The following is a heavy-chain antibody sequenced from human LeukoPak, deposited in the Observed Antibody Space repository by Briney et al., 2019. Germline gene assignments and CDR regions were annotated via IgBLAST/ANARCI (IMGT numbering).Heavy chain of an antibody. CDR3: ARGILTGYPVDY. CDR2: INPNSGGT. J-gene: IGHJ4*02. Sequence: ASVKVSCKASGGTFSSYAISWVRQAPGQGLEWMGWINPNSGGTNYAQKFQGRVTMTRDTSISTAYMELSRLRSDDTAVYYCARGILTGYPVDYWGQGTLVTVSS. V-gene: IGHV1-2*02. CDR1: GGTFSSYA. D-gene: IGHD3-9*01.